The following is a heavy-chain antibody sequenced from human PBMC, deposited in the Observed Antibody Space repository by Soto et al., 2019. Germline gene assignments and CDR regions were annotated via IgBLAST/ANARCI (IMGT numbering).Heavy chain of an antibody. CDR3: AKHLYPVRADAFDI. D-gene: IGHD2-2*02. V-gene: IGHV3-30-3*02. Sequence: GGSLRLSCAASGFTFSGYAMHWVRQAPGKGLEWVAVISYDGSNKYYADSVKGRFTISRDNSKNTLYLQMNSLRAEDTAVYYCAKHLYPVRADAFDIWGEGTMVTV. CDR1: GFTFSGYA. J-gene: IGHJ3*02. CDR2: ISYDGSNK.